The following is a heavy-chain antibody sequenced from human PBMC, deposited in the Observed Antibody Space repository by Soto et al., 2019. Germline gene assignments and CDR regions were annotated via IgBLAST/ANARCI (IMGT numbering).Heavy chain of an antibody. CDR1: GGTFSRHS. CDR2: IIPIFDAT. J-gene: IGHJ4*02. D-gene: IGHD3-10*01. V-gene: IGHV1-69*01. Sequence: QVQMVQSGAEVKKPGSSARVSCKVSGGTFSRHSISWVRQAPGQGLEWMGGIIPIFDATQYAQKFQGRLTITADESPTTFHMDLSGLSPEDTAIYYCARDLTSVRGSWGQGTLVTVS. CDR3: ARDLTSVRGS.